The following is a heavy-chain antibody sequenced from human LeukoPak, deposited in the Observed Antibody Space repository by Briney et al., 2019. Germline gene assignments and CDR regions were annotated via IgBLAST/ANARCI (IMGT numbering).Heavy chain of an antibody. D-gene: IGHD3-16*01. CDR3: AKDTVPYY. CDR2: IHPSGST. Sequence: PSETLSLTCAVYGGSFSGHYWSWTRQPPGKGLEWIGEIHPSGSTSYNPSLKSRVTMSVDTSKNQFSLRLSFVTAADTAVYYCAKDTVPYYWGQGILVTVSS. V-gene: IGHV4-34*01. J-gene: IGHJ4*02. CDR1: GGSFSGHY.